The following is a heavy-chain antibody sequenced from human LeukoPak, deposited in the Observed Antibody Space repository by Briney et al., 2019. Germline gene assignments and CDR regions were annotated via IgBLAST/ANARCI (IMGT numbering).Heavy chain of an antibody. Sequence: GGPLRLSCAASGFAFSSYAMSWVRQAPGKGLEWVPTISGSGGGTYYTDSVKGRFTISRDNSKNTLYLQLSSLRAEETAVYYCAKVIYSGYGPADYWGQGTLVTVSS. J-gene: IGHJ4*02. CDR3: AKVIYSGYGPADY. V-gene: IGHV3-23*01. D-gene: IGHD5-12*01. CDR2: ISGSGGGT. CDR1: GFAFSSYA.